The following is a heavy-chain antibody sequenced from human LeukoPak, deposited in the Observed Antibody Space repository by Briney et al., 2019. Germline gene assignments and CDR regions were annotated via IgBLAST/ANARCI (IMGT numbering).Heavy chain of an antibody. CDR2: IWYDGSNK. V-gene: IGHV3-33*01. D-gene: IGHD6-13*01. CDR1: GFTFSSYG. J-gene: IGHJ4*02. CDR3: ARDRAAADLDY. Sequence: GRSLRLSCAASGFTFSSYGMHWIRQAPGKGLEWVAVIWYDGSNKFYADSVKGRFTISRDNSKNTLYLQMNSLRAEDTAVYYCARDRAAADLDYWGQGTLVTVSS.